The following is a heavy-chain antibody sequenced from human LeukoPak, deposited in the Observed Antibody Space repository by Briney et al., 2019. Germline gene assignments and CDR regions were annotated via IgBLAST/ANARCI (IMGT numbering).Heavy chain of an antibody. V-gene: IGHV3-11*04. J-gene: IGHJ6*03. CDR3: ARSLPGNYYMDV. CDR1: GFTLRDLY. D-gene: IGHD3-10*01. Sequence: GGFLRVFCAAPGFTLRDLYMSWIRPAPGKGLEWVSYISSSGSTIYYADSVKGRFTISRDNAKNSLYLQMNSLRAEDTAVYYCARSLPGNYYMDVWGKGTTVTVSS. CDR2: ISSSGSTI.